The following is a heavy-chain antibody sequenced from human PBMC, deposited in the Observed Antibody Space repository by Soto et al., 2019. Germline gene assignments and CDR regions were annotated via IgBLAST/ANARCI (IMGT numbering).Heavy chain of an antibody. Sequence: SETMCLSWCVSGGSRLGSTSSRFRRWIRQSPGKGLEWIGSIYYSGATNYNPSLESRLTISVDTSKNQFSLNLSSVTAADTAVYYCARVMGDWGTYYYYYGFDVWGQGTTVTGSS. D-gene: IGHD3-16*01. CDR1: GGSRLGSTSSRF. CDR3: ARVMGDWGTYYYYYGFDV. J-gene: IGHJ6*02. V-gene: IGHV4-61*01. CDR2: IYYSGAT.